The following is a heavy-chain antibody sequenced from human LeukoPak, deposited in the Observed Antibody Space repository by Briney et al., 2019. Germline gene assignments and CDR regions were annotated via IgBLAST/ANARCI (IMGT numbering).Heavy chain of an antibody. CDR2: IYYGGST. Sequence: SETLSLTCTVSGGSISSYYWSWIRQPPGKGLEWIGCIYYGGSTNYNPSLKSRVIISVDMSKNQFSLKLSSVTAADTAVYYCARHAIVGATFNWFDPRGQGTLVAVSS. J-gene: IGHJ5*02. CDR1: GGSISSYY. V-gene: IGHV4-59*08. CDR3: ARHAIVGATFNWFDP. D-gene: IGHD1-26*01.